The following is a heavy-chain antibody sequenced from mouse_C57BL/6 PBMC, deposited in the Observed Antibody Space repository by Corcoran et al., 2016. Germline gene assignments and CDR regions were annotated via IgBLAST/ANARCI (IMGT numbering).Heavy chain of an antibody. CDR3: ARSKSGYFDV. V-gene: IGHV1-81*01. J-gene: IGHJ1*03. CDR2: IYPRSGNT. CDR1: GYTFTSYG. Sequence: QVQLQQSGAELARPGASVKLSCKASGYTFTSYGISWVKQRTGQGLEWIGEIYPRSGNTYYNEKFKGKATLTAAKSSSTAYMELRSLTSEDSAVYFCARSKSGYFDVWGTGTTVTVSS.